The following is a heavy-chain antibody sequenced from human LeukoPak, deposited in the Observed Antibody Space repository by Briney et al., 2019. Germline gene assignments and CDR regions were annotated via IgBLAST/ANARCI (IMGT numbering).Heavy chain of an antibody. D-gene: IGHD2-2*01. J-gene: IGHJ4*02. CDR2: ISGSDGST. V-gene: IGHV3-23*01. CDR1: GFTFSSYA. CDR3: AKVETSGGANCYALDY. Sequence: GGSLRLSCAASGFTFSSYAMTWVRQAPDKGLEWGSAISGSDGSTYYADSVKGGFTISRDDSQNTLYLQMNSLSAEDTAVYYCAKVETSGGANCYALDYWGQGTLVTVSS.